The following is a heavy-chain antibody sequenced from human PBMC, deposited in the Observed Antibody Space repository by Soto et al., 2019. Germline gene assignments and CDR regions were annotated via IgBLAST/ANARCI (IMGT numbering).Heavy chain of an antibody. V-gene: IGHV4-59*01. Sequence: TSETLSLTCTVSGGSISSYYWSWIRQPPGKGLEWIGYIYYSGSTNYNPSLKSRVTISVDTSKNQFSLKLSSVTAADTAVYYCARGGVTGTQKPPDYYYYGMDVWGQGTTVT. CDR1: GGSISSYY. CDR3: ARGGVTGTQKPPDYYYYGMDV. CDR2: IYYSGST. J-gene: IGHJ6*02. D-gene: IGHD1-20*01.